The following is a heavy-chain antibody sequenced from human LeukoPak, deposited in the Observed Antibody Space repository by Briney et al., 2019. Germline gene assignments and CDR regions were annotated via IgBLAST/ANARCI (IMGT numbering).Heavy chain of an antibody. Sequence: GGSLRLSCAASGFSFNIYAMSWVRQAPGKGLEWVAAIDRSGGSTFYADSVKGRFTISKDNSKNTLYLQINSLRVDDTAIYYGARGSHGEHDSWGQGTLVTVSS. D-gene: IGHD4-17*01. CDR1: GFSFNIYA. V-gene: IGHV3-23*01. J-gene: IGHJ5*01. CDR3: ARGSHGEHDS. CDR2: IDRSGGST.